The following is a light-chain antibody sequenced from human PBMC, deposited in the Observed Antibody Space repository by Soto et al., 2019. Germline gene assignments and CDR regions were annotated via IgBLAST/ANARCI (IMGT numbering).Light chain of an antibody. V-gene: IGLV2-14*01. CDR3: SSYTSRSTHV. Sequence: QSVLTQPASVSGSPGQSITISCTGTSSDVGGYNYVSWHQQHPGKAPKLMIYDVTNRPSGVSDRFSGSKSGNTASLTISGLQAEDEADYYCSSYTSRSTHVFGTGTQLTVL. CDR1: SSDVGGYNY. J-gene: IGLJ1*01. CDR2: DVT.